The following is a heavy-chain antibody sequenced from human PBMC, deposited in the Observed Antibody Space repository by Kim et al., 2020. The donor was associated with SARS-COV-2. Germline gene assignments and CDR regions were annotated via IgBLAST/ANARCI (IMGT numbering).Heavy chain of an antibody. Sequence: GGSLRLSCAASGFTFSSYDMHWVRQATGKGLEWVSAIGTAGDTYYPGSVKGRFTISRENAKNSLYLQMNSLRAGDTAVYYCARAVIRDYYYYGMDVWGQGTTVTVSS. CDR1: GFTFSSYD. V-gene: IGHV3-13*04. D-gene: IGHD2-21*01. CDR2: IGTAGDT. J-gene: IGHJ6*02. CDR3: ARAVIRDYYYYGMDV.